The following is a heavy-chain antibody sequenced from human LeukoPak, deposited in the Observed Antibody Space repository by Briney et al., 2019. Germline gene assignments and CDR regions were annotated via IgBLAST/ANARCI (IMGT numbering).Heavy chain of an antibody. D-gene: IGHD1-1*01. CDR1: GFTVSSNY. Sequence: GGSLRLSCAASGFTVSSNYMSWVRQAPGKGLEWVSVIYSGGSTYYADSVKGRFTISRDNSKNTLYLQMNSLRAEDTAVYYCAKALLTGTTAGPDYYYYCMDVWGKGTTVTVSS. CDR3: AKALLTGTTAGPDYYYYCMDV. CDR2: IYSGGST. J-gene: IGHJ6*03. V-gene: IGHV3-66*01.